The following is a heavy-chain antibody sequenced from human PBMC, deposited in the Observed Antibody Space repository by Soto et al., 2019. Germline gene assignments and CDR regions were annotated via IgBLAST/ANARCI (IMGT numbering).Heavy chain of an antibody. CDR3: ARGRYGETDY. V-gene: IGHV4-34*01. J-gene: IGHJ4*02. CDR1: GGSFSGYY. D-gene: IGHD4-17*01. CDR2: INHSGRT. Sequence: QVQLQQWGAGLLKPSETLSLTCAVYGGSFSGYYWSWIRQPPGKGLEWIGEINHSGRTNYNPSLKSRVTISVDTSKNQFSLKLSSVTAADTAVYYCARGRYGETDYWGQGTLVTVSS.